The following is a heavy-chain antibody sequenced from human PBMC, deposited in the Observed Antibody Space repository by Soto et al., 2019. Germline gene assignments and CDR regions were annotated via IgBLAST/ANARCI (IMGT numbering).Heavy chain of an antibody. CDR2: IIPIFGTA. CDR1: GGTFSSYS. V-gene: IGHV1-69*01. J-gene: IGHJ4*02. D-gene: IGHD1-26*01. Sequence: QVQLVQSGAEVKKPGSAVKVSCKASGGTFSSYSINWVRQAPGQGLEWMGEIIPIFGTANYAQTFQGRVTITADESTSTAYMERSSLRSEDTAVYYCARDGGRHSGGIDYWGQGTLVTASS. CDR3: ARDGGRHSGGIDY.